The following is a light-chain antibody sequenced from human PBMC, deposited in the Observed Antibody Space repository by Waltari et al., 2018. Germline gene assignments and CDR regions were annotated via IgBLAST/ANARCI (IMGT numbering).Light chain of an antibody. CDR2: CAS. Sequence: EIVMTQSPATLSVSPGERATLSCRASQSVSSNLAWYQQKPGQAPRLLIYCASTRATGIPARFSGSGSGTEFTLTISSMQSEDFAVYYCHQYNNWPPWTFGHGTKVEIK. V-gene: IGKV3-15*01. J-gene: IGKJ1*01. CDR1: QSVSSN. CDR3: HQYNNWPPWT.